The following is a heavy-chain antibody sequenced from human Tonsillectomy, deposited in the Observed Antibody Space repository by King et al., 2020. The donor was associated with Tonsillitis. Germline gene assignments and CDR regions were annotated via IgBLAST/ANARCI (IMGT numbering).Heavy chain of an antibody. CDR2: ISGSGAST. J-gene: IGHJ4*02. D-gene: IGHD5-18*01. CDR1: VFTFSTYA. Sequence: VQLVESGGGLVQPGGSLRLSCAASVFTFSTYAMSWVRQALGKGLEWVSAISGSGASTYYAYSVRGRFTISRDNSKNTRYLEMNSLRAEDTAVYNCAKAMGYSYLYYFDYWGQGTLVTVSS. V-gene: IGHV3-23*04. CDR3: AKAMGYSYLYYFDY.